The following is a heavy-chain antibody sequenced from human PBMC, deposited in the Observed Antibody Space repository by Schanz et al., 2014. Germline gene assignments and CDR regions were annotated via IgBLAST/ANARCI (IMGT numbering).Heavy chain of an antibody. CDR1: GFTFSDYY. Sequence: QVQLVDSGGGLVKPGGSLRLSCAASGFTFSDYYMTWIRQAPGKGLEWVSDISDSGDSTHYADSVKGRFTISRDNAKNSLFLQMNMLSAEDTAVYYCAKVAPASTYLDSWGLGTLVTVSS. V-gene: IGHV3-11*01. CDR3: AKVAPASTYLDS. CDR2: ISDSGDST. J-gene: IGHJ4*02. D-gene: IGHD2-2*01.